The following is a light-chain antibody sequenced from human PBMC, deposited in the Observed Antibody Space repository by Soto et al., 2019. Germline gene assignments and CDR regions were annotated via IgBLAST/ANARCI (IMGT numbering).Light chain of an antibody. CDR3: QQLFMYPPT. J-gene: IGKJ3*01. CDR1: QVISSW. V-gene: IGKV1-12*01. CDR2: KAS. Sequence: DIQMTQSPSSVSASVGDTVTVSCRASQVISSWLAWYQQKPGRAPNLLIYKASTLQSGVPSRFGGSGSGTDFTLTVSSLQPEDFATYYCQQLFMYPPTFGPGTKVDIK.